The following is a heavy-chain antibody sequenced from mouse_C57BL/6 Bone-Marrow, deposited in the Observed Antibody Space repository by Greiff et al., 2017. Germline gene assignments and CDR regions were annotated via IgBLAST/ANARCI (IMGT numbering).Heavy chain of an antibody. CDR3: ASYMGSPYYFAMGD. CDR1: GYTFTSYG. V-gene: IGHV1-81*01. Sequence: LQESGAELARPGASVKLSCKASGYTFTSYGIRWVKQRTGQGLEWIGEIYPRSGNTYYNEKFKGKATLTADKSSSTAYMGLRSLTSEDSAVYFCASYMGSPYYFAMGDWGQGASVAVST. J-gene: IGHJ4*01. D-gene: IGHD1-1*01. CDR2: IYPRSGNT.